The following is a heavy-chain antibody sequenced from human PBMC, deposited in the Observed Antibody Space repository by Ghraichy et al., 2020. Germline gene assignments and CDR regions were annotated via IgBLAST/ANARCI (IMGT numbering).Heavy chain of an antibody. Sequence: LSLTCAASAFTFSSYSMNWVRQAPGKGLEWVSAISSSSTYIYYADSVKGRFTISRDKAKNSLYLQMDSLRAEDTAVYYCARITGTSSGYGMDVWGQGTTVTVSS. CDR2: ISSSSTYI. V-gene: IGHV3-21*01. CDR1: AFTFSSYS. J-gene: IGHJ6*02. D-gene: IGHD1-7*01. CDR3: ARITGTSSGYGMDV.